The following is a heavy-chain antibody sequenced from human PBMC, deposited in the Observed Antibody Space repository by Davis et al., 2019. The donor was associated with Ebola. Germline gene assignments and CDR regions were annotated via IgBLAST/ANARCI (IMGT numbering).Heavy chain of an antibody. CDR2: IYNVGST. CDR1: GASITSNN. CDR3: AKFTSHWLWSPYGLDV. D-gene: IGHD3-3*01. J-gene: IGHJ6*02. Sequence: PSETLSLTCTVSGASITSNNLSWIRQPPGKGLEWIGYIYNVGSTDYNPSLESRVTISFDTSKSQLSLKLTSVTAADTGVYYCAKFTSHWLWSPYGLDVWGRGTTVSVSS. V-gene: IGHV4-59*13.